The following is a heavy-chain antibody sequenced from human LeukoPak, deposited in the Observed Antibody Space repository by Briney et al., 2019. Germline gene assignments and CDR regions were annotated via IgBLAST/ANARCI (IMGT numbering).Heavy chain of an antibody. Sequence: ASVKVSCKASGYTFTGYYMHWVRQAPGQGLEGMGWIDPNSGGTNYAQKFQGRVTMTRDTSISTAYMELSRLRSDDTAVYYRARVLRIVVAPDDAFDIWGQGTMVTVSS. CDR1: GYTFTGYY. CDR2: IDPNSGGT. J-gene: IGHJ3*02. CDR3: ARVLRIVVAPDDAFDI. V-gene: IGHV1-2*02. D-gene: IGHD2-2*01.